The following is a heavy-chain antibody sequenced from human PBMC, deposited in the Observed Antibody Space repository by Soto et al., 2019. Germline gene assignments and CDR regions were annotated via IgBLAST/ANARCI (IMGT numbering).Heavy chain of an antibody. CDR1: GFTFSSYW. CDR3: AREFLPYDSSLGYFDY. CDR2: IKQDGSEK. J-gene: IGHJ4*02. Sequence: HPGGSLRLSCASSGFTFSSYWMSWVRQAPGKGLEWVANIKQDGSEKYYVDSVKGRFTISRDNAKNSLYLQMNSLRAEDTAVYYCAREFLPYDSSLGYFDYWGQGTLVTVSS. V-gene: IGHV3-7*03. D-gene: IGHD3-22*01.